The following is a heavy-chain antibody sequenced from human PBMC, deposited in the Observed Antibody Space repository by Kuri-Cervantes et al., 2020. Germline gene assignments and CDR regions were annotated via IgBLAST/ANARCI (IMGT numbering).Heavy chain of an antibody. CDR2: IHYSGST. Sequence: SETLSLTCTVSGGSISSYYWSWIRQPPGKGLEWIGYIHYSGSTNYNPSLKGRVTISVDTSKNQFSLKLSSVTAADTAVYYCAREHFTTTVTTSYYYYMDVWGKGTTVTVSS. CDR3: AREHFTTTVTTSYYYYMDV. D-gene: IGHD4-17*01. CDR1: GGSISSYY. V-gene: IGHV4-59*01. J-gene: IGHJ6*03.